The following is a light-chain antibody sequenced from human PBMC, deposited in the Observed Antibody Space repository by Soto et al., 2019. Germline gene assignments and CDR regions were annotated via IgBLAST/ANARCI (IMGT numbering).Light chain of an antibody. V-gene: IGKV1-5*03. J-gene: IGKJ1*01. CDR3: QQYNTFPLT. CDR1: QSISSW. CDR2: KAS. Sequence: DIQVTQSPSTLSASVGDRVTITCRASQSISSWLAWYQQKPGKAPKALIYKASSLESGVPSRFSGSESGTDFTLTISSLQPDDFATYYRQQYNTFPLTFGQGTKVEVK.